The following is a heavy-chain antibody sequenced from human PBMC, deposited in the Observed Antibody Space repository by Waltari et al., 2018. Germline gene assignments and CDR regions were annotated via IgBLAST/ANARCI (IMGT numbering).Heavy chain of an antibody. D-gene: IGHD1-26*01. V-gene: IGHV3-7*03. CDR2: IKQDGSKK. J-gene: IGHJ4*02. CDR3: AREGAGGFDY. Sequence: EVQLVESGGGLVQPGGSLRLSCAASGFTFRSYWMSWVGQAPGKGREWVANIKQDGSKKEYVDSVKGRFTISRDNAKNSLYLQMNSLRADDTAVYYCAREGAGGFDYWGQGTLVTVSS. CDR1: GFTFRSYW.